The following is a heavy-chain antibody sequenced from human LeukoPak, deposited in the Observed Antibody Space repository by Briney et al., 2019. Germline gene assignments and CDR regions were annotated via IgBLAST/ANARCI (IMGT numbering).Heavy chain of an antibody. CDR3: ARDLGYCTNGVCHTRFDY. J-gene: IGHJ4*02. CDR1: GFSLSNAW. V-gene: IGHV3-15*07. D-gene: IGHD2-8*01. CDR2: IKNKAGGETT. Sequence: GGSLRLSCAASGFSLSNAWMNWVRQAPGKGLEWVGRIKNKAGGETTDYAAPVKGRFSISRDDSENMLYLQLNSLKIEDTAVYYCARDLGYCTNGVCHTRFDYWGQGTLVAVSS.